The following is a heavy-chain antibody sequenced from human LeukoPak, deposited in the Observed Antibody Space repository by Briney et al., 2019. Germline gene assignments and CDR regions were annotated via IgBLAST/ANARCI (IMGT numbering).Heavy chain of an antibody. CDR2: ISFDEDRK. J-gene: IGHJ5*02. Sequence: GGSLRLSCAASGFIFSSYAMYWVRQAPGKGLEWVALISFDEDRKYYRDSVKGRFTISRDNSNNTMHLQMNSVRPEDTAVYFCARNYYHSSAPGSWFDPWGQGTLVTVSS. CDR3: ARNYYHSSAPGSWFDP. D-gene: IGHD3-22*01. CDR1: GFIFSSYA. V-gene: IGHV3-30*04.